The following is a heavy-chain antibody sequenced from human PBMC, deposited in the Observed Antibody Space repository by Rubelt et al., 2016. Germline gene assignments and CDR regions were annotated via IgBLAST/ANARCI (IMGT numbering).Heavy chain of an antibody. CDR1: GFTFSDYY. D-gene: IGHD3-3*01. J-gene: IGHJ6*02. Sequence: PGGSLRLSCAASGFTFSDYYMSWIRQAPGKGLEWVSYISSSGSTIYYADSVKGRFTISRENAKNSLYLQMNSLRAGDTAVYYCARALHYDFWSGYYTGMYYYGMDVWGQGTTVTVSS. V-gene: IGHV3-11*04. CDR3: ARALHYDFWSGYYTGMYYYGMDV. CDR2: ISSSGSTI.